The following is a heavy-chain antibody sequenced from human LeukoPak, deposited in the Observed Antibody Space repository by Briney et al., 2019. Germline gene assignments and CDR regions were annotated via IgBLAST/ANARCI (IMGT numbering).Heavy chain of an antibody. D-gene: IGHD6-13*01. CDR2: IYHSGTP. CDR1: SGALSSGGYY. V-gene: IGHV4-30-2*01. CDR3: ARDNIPVAGTGLSWFDP. Sequence: SQTLSLTCTVSSGALSSGGYYWTWIRQPPGKGLEWIGNIYHSGTPYYNPSLKSRVTLSVDRSKNQFSLKMTSVTAADTAVYYCARDNIPVAGTGLSWFDPWSQGTLVTVSS. J-gene: IGHJ5*02.